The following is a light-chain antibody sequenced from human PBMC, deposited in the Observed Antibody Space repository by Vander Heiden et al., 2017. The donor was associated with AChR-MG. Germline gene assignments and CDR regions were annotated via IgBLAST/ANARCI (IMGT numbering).Light chain of an antibody. CDR1: QSINSF. V-gene: IGKV1-39*01. Sequence: DLQMTQSPSSLSASVGDRVTITCRATQSINSFLNWYQQKPGRAPKFLIYAASTLQSGVPSRFSGSGSGTDFTLTISSLQPEDFATYYCQQSYSTPRTFGQGTKLEIK. CDR2: AAS. J-gene: IGKJ2*01. CDR3: QQSYSTPRT.